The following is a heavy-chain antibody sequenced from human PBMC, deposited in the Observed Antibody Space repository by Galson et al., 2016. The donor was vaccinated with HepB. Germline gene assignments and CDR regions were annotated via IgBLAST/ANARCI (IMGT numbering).Heavy chain of an antibody. CDR2: LMPIFGTP. CDR3: ARGIGISSSRLDY. CDR1: GDSFNSFA. D-gene: IGHD6-6*01. V-gene: IGHV1-69*13. J-gene: IGHJ4*02. Sequence: SVKVSCKASGDSFNSFAISWVRQAPGQGLEWKGGLMPIFGTPNYAQRFQGRVTITADESTSTAFMELTNLRSEDTAVYYCARGIGISSSRLDYWGQGTLVTVSS.